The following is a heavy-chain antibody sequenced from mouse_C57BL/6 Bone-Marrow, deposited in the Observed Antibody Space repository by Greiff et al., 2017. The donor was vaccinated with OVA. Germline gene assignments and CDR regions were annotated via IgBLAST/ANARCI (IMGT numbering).Heavy chain of an antibody. Sequence: VQLQQSGPELVKPGASVKIPCKASGYTFTDYNMDWVKQSHGKSLEWIGDINPNNGGTIYNQKFKVKATLTVDKSSSKAYRELRSLTSEDTAVYYGARRGSRNPYYLDYWGKGTTLTVSS. CDR2: INPNNGGT. CDR1: GYTFTDYN. D-gene: IGHD2-1*01. V-gene: IGHV1-18*01. CDR3: ARRGSRNPYYLDY. J-gene: IGHJ2*01.